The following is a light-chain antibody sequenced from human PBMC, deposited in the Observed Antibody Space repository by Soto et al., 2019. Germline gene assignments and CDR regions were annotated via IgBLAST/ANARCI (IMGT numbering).Light chain of an antibody. CDR3: QQYKSYYT. Sequence: DIQMTQSPSTLSASVGDRVTIPCRASQSISKYLAWYQQKPGKAPKLLIYDSSILESGVPSRFSGSGSGTEFTPTIRSLQSDDFATYYCQQYKSYYTFGQGTKLEIK. J-gene: IGKJ2*01. V-gene: IGKV1-5*01. CDR2: DSS. CDR1: QSISKY.